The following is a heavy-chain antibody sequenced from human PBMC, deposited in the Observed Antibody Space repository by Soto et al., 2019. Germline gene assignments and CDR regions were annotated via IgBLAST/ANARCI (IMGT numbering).Heavy chain of an antibody. D-gene: IGHD2-8*01. J-gene: IGHJ5*01. Sequence: SQTLSLTCAISGDSVSSSSVTWNWIRQSPSRGLEWLGRTYYRSKWYNDYAESVKSRITINPDTSKNQFSLHLNSVTPEDTAVYYCVRLIGNRWLDFWRQGTLVPVSS. CDR1: GDSVSSSSVT. V-gene: IGHV6-1*01. CDR2: TYYRSKWYN. CDR3: VRLIGNRWLDF.